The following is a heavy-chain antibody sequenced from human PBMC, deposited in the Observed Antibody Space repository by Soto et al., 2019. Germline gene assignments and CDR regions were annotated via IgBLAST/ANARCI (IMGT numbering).Heavy chain of an antibody. J-gene: IGHJ3*02. CDR3: AKEQAPNDAFDI. V-gene: IGHV3-30*04. Sequence: PGGSLRLSCSASGFTFSNYAMHWVRQPPGKGLEWVAVISYDGSNKYYADSVKGRFTISRDNSKNTLYLQMNSLRAEDTAVYYCAKEQAPNDAFDIWGQGTMVTVSS. CDR2: ISYDGSNK. CDR1: GFTFSNYA.